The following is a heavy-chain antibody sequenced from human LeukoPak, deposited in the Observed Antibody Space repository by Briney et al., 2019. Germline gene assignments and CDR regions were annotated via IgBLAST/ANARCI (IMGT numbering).Heavy chain of an antibody. J-gene: IGHJ4*02. Sequence: PGGSLRLSCAASGFTFSSYAMAWVRQAPGKGLEWVSSISGSGDSTYYADSVRGRFTISRDNSKNTLYLQVSSLRAEDTAVYFCAKNVRSPPKKTSFDYGGQGTLVPVSS. V-gene: IGHV3-23*01. D-gene: IGHD3-10*01. CDR2: ISGSGDST. CDR1: GFTFSSYA. CDR3: AKNVRSPPKKTSFDY.